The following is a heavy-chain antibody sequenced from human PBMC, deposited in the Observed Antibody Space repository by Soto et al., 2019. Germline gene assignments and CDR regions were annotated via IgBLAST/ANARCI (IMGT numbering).Heavy chain of an antibody. CDR1: GGSISSGGYY. V-gene: IGHV4-31*03. J-gene: IGHJ5*02. CDR2: IYYSGST. Sequence: PAETLSLNCTVSGGSISSGGYYWSWIRQHPGKGLEWIGYIYYSGSTYYNPSLKSRVTISVDTSKNQFSLKLSSVTAADTAVYYCARVRRSGFWFDPWGQGTLVTVSS. D-gene: IGHD3-3*01. CDR3: ARVRRSGFWFDP.